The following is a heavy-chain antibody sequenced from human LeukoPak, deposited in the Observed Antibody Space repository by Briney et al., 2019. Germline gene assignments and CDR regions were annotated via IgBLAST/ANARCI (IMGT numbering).Heavy chain of an antibody. V-gene: IGHV4-59*13. CDR2: IDFTGSA. CDR1: GVSMNSYY. D-gene: IGHD3-16*01. CDR3: ARGRGGGKPTFGGGIRSSFFDS. Sequence: SETLSLICTVSGVSMNSYYWTWIRQPPGKGLEYIGYIDFTGSANSRPSLENRVTISADTSRSQFSLTMTSVTAADTAVYYCARGRGGGKPTFGGGIRSSFFDSWGQGTLVVVSS. J-gene: IGHJ4*02.